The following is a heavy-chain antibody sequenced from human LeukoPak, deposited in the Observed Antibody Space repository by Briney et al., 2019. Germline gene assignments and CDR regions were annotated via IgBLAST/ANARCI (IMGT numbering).Heavy chain of an antibody. Sequence: GGSLRLSCAASGFMFSSNWMSWVRLAPGKELEWVANIKEDGTETYYVDSVKGRFTISRDNAKNSLYLQMNSLRVEDTAVYYCAKEGRSLQTYWGQGTLVTVSS. CDR3: AKEGRSLQTY. CDR1: GFMFSSNW. V-gene: IGHV3-7*03. D-gene: IGHD5-24*01. J-gene: IGHJ4*02. CDR2: IKEDGTET.